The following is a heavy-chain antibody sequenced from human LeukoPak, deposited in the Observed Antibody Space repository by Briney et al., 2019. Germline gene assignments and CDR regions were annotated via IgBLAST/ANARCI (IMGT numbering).Heavy chain of an antibody. V-gene: IGHV4-39*01. Sequence: SETLSLTCTFSGGSISSSGYYWAWIRQPPGKGLERIGIVYYSGSTTYNPSLKSRVTISVDTSNNQFSLKLSSVTAADTAVYYCARYSSSVGWFDPWGQGTLVTVSS. D-gene: IGHD3-22*01. CDR1: GGSISSSGYY. CDR2: VYYSGST. J-gene: IGHJ5*02. CDR3: ARYSSSVGWFDP.